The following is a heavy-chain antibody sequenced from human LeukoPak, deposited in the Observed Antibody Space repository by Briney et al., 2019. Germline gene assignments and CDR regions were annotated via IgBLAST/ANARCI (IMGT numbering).Heavy chain of an antibody. D-gene: IGHD6-13*01. J-gene: IGHJ6*02. CDR3: ARSYRATAGIVDV. CDR1: DFIFSDYY. Sequence: PGGSPRLSCAASDFIFSDYYMAWIRQAPGKGLEWLSYISNSGSDIYSADSVKGRFTISRDNAKNSLYLQMNSLRAEDTALYYCARSYRATAGIVDVWGQGTTVTVSS. CDR2: ISNSGSDI. V-gene: IGHV3-11*01.